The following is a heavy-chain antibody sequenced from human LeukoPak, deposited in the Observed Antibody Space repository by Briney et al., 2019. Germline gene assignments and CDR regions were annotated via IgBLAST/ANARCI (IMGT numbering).Heavy chain of an antibody. CDR1: GYTFTVYY. CDR3: ARSRDGYNYGGLDY. D-gene: IGHD5-24*01. V-gene: IGHV1-2*02. CDR2: INPNSGGT. J-gene: IGHJ4*02. Sequence: ASVKVSCKAAGYTFTVYYIHWVRHAPGQGLEWIGSINPNSGGTNYAQKFQGRVTMTRDTSISIVYMELSRMRSDDTAVYYCARSRDGYNYGGLDYWGQGTLVTVSS.